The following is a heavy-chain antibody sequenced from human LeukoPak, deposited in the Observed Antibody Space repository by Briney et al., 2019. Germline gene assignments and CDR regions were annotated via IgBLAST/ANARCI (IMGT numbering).Heavy chain of an antibody. CDR2: INPNSGGT. Sequence: ASVKVSCKASGYTFTGYYMHWVRQAPGQGLEWMGWINPNSGGTNYAQKLQGRVTMTTDTSTSTAYMELRSLRSDDAAVYYCARVMVVVPAAKSRWFDPWGQGTLVTVSS. J-gene: IGHJ5*02. D-gene: IGHD2-2*01. CDR3: ARVMVVVPAAKSRWFDP. CDR1: GYTFTGYY. V-gene: IGHV1-2*02.